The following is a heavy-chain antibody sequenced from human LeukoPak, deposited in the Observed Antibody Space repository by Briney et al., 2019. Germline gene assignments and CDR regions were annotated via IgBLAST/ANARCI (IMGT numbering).Heavy chain of an antibody. V-gene: IGHV3-53*01. Sequence: QPGGSLRLSCAASGFTVSSNYMSWVRQAPGKGLEWVSVIYSGGSTYYADSVEGRFTISRDNSKNTLYLQMNSLRAEDTAVYYCASNHRGWPYYWGQGTLVTVSS. D-gene: IGHD1-14*01. CDR2: IYSGGST. CDR1: GFTVSSNY. J-gene: IGHJ4*02. CDR3: ASNHRGWPYY.